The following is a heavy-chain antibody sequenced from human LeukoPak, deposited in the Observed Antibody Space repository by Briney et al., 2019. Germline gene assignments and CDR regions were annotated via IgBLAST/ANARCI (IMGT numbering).Heavy chain of an antibody. V-gene: IGHV3-33*06. CDR1: GFTFSSYC. CDR2: IWYDGSNK. J-gene: IGHJ3*02. Sequence: GGSLRLSCAASGFTFSSYCMHWVRQAPGKGLEWVAVIWYDGSNKYYADSVKGRFTISRDNSKNTLYLQMNSLRAEDTAVYYCAKDGPWVYHDSSGSYAFDIWGQGTMVTVSS. D-gene: IGHD3-22*01. CDR3: AKDGPWVYHDSSGSYAFDI.